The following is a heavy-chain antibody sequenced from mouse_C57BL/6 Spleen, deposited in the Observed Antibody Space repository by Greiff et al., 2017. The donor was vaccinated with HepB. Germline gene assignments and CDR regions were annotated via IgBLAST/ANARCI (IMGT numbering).Heavy chain of an antibody. J-gene: IGHJ2*01. CDR2: IYPGDGDT. CDR1: GYAFSSYW. Sequence: VKLMESGAELVKPGASVKISCKASGYAFSSYWMNWVKQRPGKGLEWIGQIYPGDGDTNYNGKFKGKATLTADKSSSTAYMQLSSLTSEDSAVYFCARKGDSSGYLDYWGQGTTLTVSS. V-gene: IGHV1-80*01. D-gene: IGHD3-2*02. CDR3: ARKGDSSGYLDY.